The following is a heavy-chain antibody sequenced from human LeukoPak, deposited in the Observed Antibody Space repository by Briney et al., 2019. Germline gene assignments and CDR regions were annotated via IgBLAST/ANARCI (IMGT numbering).Heavy chain of an antibody. V-gene: IGHV3-23*01. Sequence: GGSLRLSCAASRFTFSSYAMNWVRQAPGKGLEWVSGISASGGGTYYADSVKGRFTISRDNSKNTLYLQMNSLTVEDTAVYYCAKGTTGMAPRGYFDDWGQGTLVTVSS. J-gene: IGHJ4*02. CDR2: ISASGGGT. CDR3: AKGTTGMAPRGYFDD. D-gene: IGHD5-18*01. CDR1: RFTFSSYA.